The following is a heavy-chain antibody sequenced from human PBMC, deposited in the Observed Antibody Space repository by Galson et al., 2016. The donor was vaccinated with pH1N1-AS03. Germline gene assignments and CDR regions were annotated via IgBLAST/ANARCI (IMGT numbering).Heavy chain of an antibody. CDR3: ARGANRLWPYYYHHMDV. V-gene: IGHV4-39*07. Sequence: SETLSLTCTVSGASIPSRNNYWGWIRQPPGEGLEWIGSIYDGDNSYYNPSLKSRVTISLDTSKSQFSLKLSSVTAADTAVYSSARGANRLWPYYYHHMDVWGKGTTVTVSS. CDR2: IYDGDNS. D-gene: IGHD2-21*01. CDR1: GASIPSRNNY. J-gene: IGHJ6*03.